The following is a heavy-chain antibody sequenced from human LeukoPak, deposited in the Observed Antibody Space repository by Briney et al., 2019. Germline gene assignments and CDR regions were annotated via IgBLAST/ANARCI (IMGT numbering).Heavy chain of an antibody. CDR2: ISGSGGST. CDR3: AKTEPNSGYDWLATSNWFDP. V-gene: IGHV3-23*01. Sequence: GGSLRLSCAASGFTFSSYAMSWVRQAPGKGLEWVSAISGSGGSTYYADSVKGRFTISRDNSKNTLYLQMNSLRAVDTAVYYCAKTEPNSGYDWLATSNWFDPWGQGTLVTVSS. D-gene: IGHD5-12*01. CDR1: GFTFSSYA. J-gene: IGHJ5*02.